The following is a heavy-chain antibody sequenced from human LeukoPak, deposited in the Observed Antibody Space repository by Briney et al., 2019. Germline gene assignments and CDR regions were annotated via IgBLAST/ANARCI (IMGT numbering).Heavy chain of an antibody. V-gene: IGHV4-39*01. Sequence: SETLSLTCTVSGGSISTSDYYWTWIRQPPGKGLEWIGSVHYIGTTYSSPSLKSRVTMSVDPSKNQFSLKLTSVTAADTAVYYCGRITIFGVVDYWGQGTLVTVPS. CDR1: GGSISTSDYY. CDR2: VHYIGTT. D-gene: IGHD3-3*01. CDR3: GRITIFGVVDY. J-gene: IGHJ4*02.